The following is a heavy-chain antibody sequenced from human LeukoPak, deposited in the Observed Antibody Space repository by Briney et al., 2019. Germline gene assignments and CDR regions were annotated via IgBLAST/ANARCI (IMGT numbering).Heavy chain of an antibody. CDR3: ARVGRQKRYSYGERYYYDSSGYYGYFDY. CDR1: GGSFSGYY. D-gene: IGHD3-22*01. V-gene: IGHV4-34*01. J-gene: IGHJ4*02. Sequence: PSETLSLTCAVYGGSFSGYYWSWIRQPPGKGLEWIGEINHSGSTNYNPSLKSRVTISVDTSKNQFSLKLSSVTAADTAVYYCARVGRQKRYSYGERYYYDSSGYYGYFDYWGQGTLVTVSS. CDR2: INHSGST.